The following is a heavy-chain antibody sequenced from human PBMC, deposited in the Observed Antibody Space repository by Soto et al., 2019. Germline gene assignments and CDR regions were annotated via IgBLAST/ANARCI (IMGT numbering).Heavy chain of an antibody. D-gene: IGHD2-21*02. CDR1: GFTFSSYW. Sequence: GGSLRLSCAASGFTFSSYWMSWVRQAPGKGLEWVANIKQDGSEKYYVDSVKGRFTISRDNAKNSLYLQMNSLRAEDTAVYYCATDPSIVVLTGRLQYRTAMDSRAQGNTVTVSS. CDR2: IKQDGSEK. J-gene: IGHJ6*02. V-gene: IGHV3-7*01. CDR3: ATDPSIVVLTGRLQYRTAMDS.